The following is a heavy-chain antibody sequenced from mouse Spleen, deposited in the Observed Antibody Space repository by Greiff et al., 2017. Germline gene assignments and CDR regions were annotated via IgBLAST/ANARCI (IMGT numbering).Heavy chain of an antibody. V-gene: IGHV5-16*01. CDR3: AREEVPFAY. CDR2: INYDGSST. CDR1: GFTFSDYY. J-gene: IGHJ3*01. Sequence: EVKLVESEGGLVQPGSSMKLSCTASGFTFSDYYMAWVRQVPEKGLEWVANINYDGSSTYYLDSLKSRFIISRDNAKNILYLQMSSLKSEDTATYYCAREEVPFAYWGQGTLVTVSA.